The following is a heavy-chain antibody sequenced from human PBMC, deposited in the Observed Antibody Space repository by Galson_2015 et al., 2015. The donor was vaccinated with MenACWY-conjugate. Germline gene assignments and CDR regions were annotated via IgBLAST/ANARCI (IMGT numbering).Heavy chain of an antibody. D-gene: IGHD3-16*02. CDR3: ARASGYDYPWGDYRFRALDV. CDR1: GGSFSDYF. Sequence: ETLSLTCVVSGGSFSDYFWTWIRQPPGKGLEWIGEVNENGGATYSPSLKSRVSVSLDTSKSHVSLRLTSVTAADTAVYYCARASGYDYPWGDYRFRALDVWGQGTMAIVSS. V-gene: IGHV4-34*01. CDR2: VNENGGA. J-gene: IGHJ3*01.